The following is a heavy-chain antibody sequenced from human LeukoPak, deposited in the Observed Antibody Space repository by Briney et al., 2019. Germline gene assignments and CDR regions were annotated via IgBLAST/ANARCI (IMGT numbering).Heavy chain of an antibody. CDR2: IYHSGST. J-gene: IGHJ6*02. CDR1: GGSISSGGYS. Sequence: SETLSLTCAVPGGSISSGGYSWSWIRQPPGKGLEWIGYIYHSGSTYYNPSLKSRVTISVGRSKNQFSLKLSSVTAADTAVYYCARASYGMDVWGQGTTVTVSS. CDR3: ARASYGMDV. V-gene: IGHV4-30-2*01.